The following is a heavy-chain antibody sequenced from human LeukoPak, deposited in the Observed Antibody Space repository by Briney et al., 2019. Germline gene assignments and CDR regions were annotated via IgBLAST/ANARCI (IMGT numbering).Heavy chain of an antibody. D-gene: IGHD3-10*01. CDR3: ATGDYYGSGSSNY. CDR2: IYTSGGT. CDR1: GGSISSYY. V-gene: IGHV4-4*07. J-gene: IGHJ4*02. Sequence: SETLSLTCTVSGGSISSYYWSWIRQPAGKGLEWIGRIYTSGGTTYNPSLKSRVTMSVDTSKNQFSLKLSSVTAADTAVYYCATGDYYGSGSSNYWGQGTLVTVSS.